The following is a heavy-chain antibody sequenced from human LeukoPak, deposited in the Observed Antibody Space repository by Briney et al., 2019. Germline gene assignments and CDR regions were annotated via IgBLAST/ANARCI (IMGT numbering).Heavy chain of an antibody. CDR2: IYYSGST. J-gene: IGHJ5*02. D-gene: IGHD6-19*01. V-gene: IGHV4-59*08. CDR3: ARHSEHGSGWSFNWFDP. Sequence: SSETLSLTCTVSGGSISSYYWSWIRQPPGKGLEWIGYIYYSGSTNYNPSLKSRVTISVDTSKNQFSLKLSSVTAADTAVYYCARHSEHGSGWSFNWFDPWGQGTLVTVSS. CDR1: GGSISSYY.